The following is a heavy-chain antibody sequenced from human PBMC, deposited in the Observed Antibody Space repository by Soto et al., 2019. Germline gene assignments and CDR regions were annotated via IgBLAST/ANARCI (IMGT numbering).Heavy chain of an antibody. Sequence: PSETLSLTCAVYGGSFSAYYWCWIRQPPGKGLEWIGDINHSGSTNYNPSLKSRLTISVDTSKNQFSLKLSSVTAADTAVYYCARVKTRSGYYGIDYWGQGTLVTVSS. V-gene: IGHV4-34*01. CDR1: GGSFSAYY. CDR3: ARVKTRSGYYGIDY. D-gene: IGHD3-22*01. CDR2: INHSGST. J-gene: IGHJ4*02.